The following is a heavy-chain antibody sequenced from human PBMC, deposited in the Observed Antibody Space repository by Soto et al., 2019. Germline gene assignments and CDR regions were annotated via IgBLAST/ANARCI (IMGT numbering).Heavy chain of an antibody. V-gene: IGHV2-5*02. CDR3: AHKGAGDRILDY. D-gene: IGHD1-26*01. Sequence: QITLKESGPTLVKPTQTLTLTCTFSGFSLSTRGVGVGWIRQPPGKALEWLALIYWDGFKHYSPSLESRLTIREDTAKDHVVPTMTNMDPVDTATYYCAHKGAGDRILDYWGQGTLVTVSS. CDR2: IYWDGFK. CDR1: GFSLSTRGVG. J-gene: IGHJ4*02.